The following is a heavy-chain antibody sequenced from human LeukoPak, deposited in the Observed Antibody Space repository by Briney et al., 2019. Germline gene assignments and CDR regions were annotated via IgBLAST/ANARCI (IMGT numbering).Heavy chain of an antibody. CDR3: ARAGRTFGGPPQLLY. Sequence: PSETLSLTCTVSGGSISSSGYYWSWIRQPPGKGLEWIGEINHSGSTNYNPPLKSRVTISVDTSKNQFSLKLSSVTAADTAVYYCARAGRTFGGPPQLLYWGQGTLVTVSS. CDR1: GGSISSSGYY. J-gene: IGHJ4*02. CDR2: INHSGST. D-gene: IGHD3-16*01. V-gene: IGHV4-39*07.